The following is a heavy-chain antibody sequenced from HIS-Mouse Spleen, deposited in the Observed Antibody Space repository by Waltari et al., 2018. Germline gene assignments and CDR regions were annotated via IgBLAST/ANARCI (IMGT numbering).Heavy chain of an antibody. D-gene: IGHD5-12*01. V-gene: IGHV3-30*04. J-gene: IGHJ4*02. CDR2: ISYDGSKK. CDR3: ARRYSGYDLGY. Sequence: QVQLVESGGGVVQPGRSLRLSCAASGFTFSSYAMHWVRQAPGKGLEWVAVISYDGSKKDYADSVKGRFTISRDNSKNTLYLQMNSLRAEDTAVYYCARRYSGYDLGYWGQGTLVTVSS. CDR1: GFTFSSYA.